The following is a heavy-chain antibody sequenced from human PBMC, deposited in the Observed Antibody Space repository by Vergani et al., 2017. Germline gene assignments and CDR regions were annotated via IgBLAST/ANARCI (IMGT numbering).Heavy chain of an antibody. Sequence: EVHLVESGGGLVQPGGSLRLSCVGSGFKLDEYWMSWVRQAPGKGLEWVADMKEDGADKKYVDSVKGRFTISRDNAKNSVYLQMNSLRAEDTAVYFCAREGHVVEPDLDYWGQGTLVTVSS. CDR3: AREGHVVEPDLDY. CDR1: GFKLDEYW. J-gene: IGHJ4*02. CDR2: MKEDGADK. V-gene: IGHV3-7*01. D-gene: IGHD2-15*01.